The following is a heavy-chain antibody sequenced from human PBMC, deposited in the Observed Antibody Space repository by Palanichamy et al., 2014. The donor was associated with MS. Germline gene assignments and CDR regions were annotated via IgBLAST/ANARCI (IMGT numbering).Heavy chain of an antibody. CDR1: GFTFRSYA. CDR2: ISGSGGIT. CDR3: AKGTYMDV. J-gene: IGHJ6*03. V-gene: IGHV3-23*01. Sequence: EVHLLESGGGLVQPGGSLRLSCAVSGFTFRSYAMNWVRQAPGKGLEWVSGISGSGGITYYADAVKGRFTISRDNSNKTMFLQMNSLRAEDTAVYYCAKGTYMDVWGKGTTVTISS.